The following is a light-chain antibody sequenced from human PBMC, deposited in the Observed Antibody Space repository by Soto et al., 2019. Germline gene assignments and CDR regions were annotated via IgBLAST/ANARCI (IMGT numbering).Light chain of an antibody. V-gene: IGKV3-20*01. CDR3: QQYGSSPLT. CDR2: GAS. J-gene: IGKJ4*01. CDR1: QSVSSSY. Sequence: EIVLTQSPGTLSLSPGERATLSCRASQSVSSSYLAWYQQKPGQAPRLLIYGASSRATGIPDRFSGSGSGRAFTLTISSREPEDFAVEYCQQYGSSPLTFCGGTKVEIK.